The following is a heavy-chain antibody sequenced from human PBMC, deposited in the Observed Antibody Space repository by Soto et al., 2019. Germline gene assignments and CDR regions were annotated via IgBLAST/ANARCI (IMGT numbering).Heavy chain of an antibody. CDR1: GFTFTNYG. J-gene: IGHJ4*02. D-gene: IGHD1-26*01. Sequence: GGSLRLSCAASGFTFTNYGMHWVRQAPGKGLEWVAVIWSDGSNKYYADSVKGRFTISKDNSQNTLYLQMNSLRPEDTAVYYCTRDKYSGRRYYFDSWGQGTLVTVSS. CDR2: IWSDGSNK. V-gene: IGHV3-33*01. CDR3: TRDKYSGRRYYFDS.